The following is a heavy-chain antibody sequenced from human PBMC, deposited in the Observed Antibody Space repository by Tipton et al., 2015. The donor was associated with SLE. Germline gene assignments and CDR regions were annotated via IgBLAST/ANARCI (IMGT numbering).Heavy chain of an antibody. V-gene: IGHV4-59*02. CDR1: GGSVNRHF. D-gene: IGHD1-26*01. Sequence: LRLSCTVSGGSVNRHFWSWIRQPPGKGLESIGYISYSGRTNYNPSLKGRVTISIDTSNNQFSLRLTSVTAADTAVYYCAKGARDAFDIWGQGTMVTVSS. CDR2: ISYSGRT. J-gene: IGHJ3*02. CDR3: AKGARDAFDI.